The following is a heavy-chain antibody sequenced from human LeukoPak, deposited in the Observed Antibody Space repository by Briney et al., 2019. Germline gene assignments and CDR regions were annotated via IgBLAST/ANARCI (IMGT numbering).Heavy chain of an antibody. Sequence: GGSLRLSCAASGFIFSDFYMDWVRQAPGKGLEWVAQTRMKAHGASTEYAASVKGRFTISRDDSKNFLYLQMNSLRAEDTAVYYCAREAGYYDILTGYQKREDYYYMDVWGKGTTVTISS. CDR1: GFIFSDFY. D-gene: IGHD3-9*01. CDR3: AREAGYYDILTGYQKREDYYYMDV. CDR2: TRMKAHGAST. V-gene: IGHV3-72*01. J-gene: IGHJ6*03.